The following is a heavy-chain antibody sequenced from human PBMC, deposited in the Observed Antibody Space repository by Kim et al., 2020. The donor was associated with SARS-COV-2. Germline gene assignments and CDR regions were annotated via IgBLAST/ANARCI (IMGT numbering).Heavy chain of an antibody. D-gene: IGHD4-17*01. Sequence: GGSLRLSCVASGFTFSGSAMHWVRQASGKGLEWVGRIRSKGANFATAYAASVKDRFVISRDDSKNTAYLQMNSLKAEDTAVYYCTSPTTGPPRYDYGMDVWGQGTTVTVSS. CDR1: GFTFSGSA. V-gene: IGHV3-73*01. CDR3: TSPTTGPPRYDYGMDV. J-gene: IGHJ6*02. CDR2: IRSKGANFAT.